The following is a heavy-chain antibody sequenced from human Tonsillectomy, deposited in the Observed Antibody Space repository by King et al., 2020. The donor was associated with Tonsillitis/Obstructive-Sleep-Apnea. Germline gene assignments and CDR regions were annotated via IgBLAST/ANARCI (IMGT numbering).Heavy chain of an antibody. D-gene: IGHD2/OR15-2a*01. CDR1: GFTFSSYG. V-gene: IGHV3-33*01. CDR2: IWYDGSNK. Sequence: VQLVESGGGVVQPGRSLRLSCAASGFTFSSYGMHWVRQATGKGLEWVAVIWYDGSNKYYADSVKGRFTISRDNSKNTLFLQMNSLISEDTAVYYCASGDCNNTSFYLVDCWGQGTVVTVSS. CDR3: ASGDCNNTSFYLVDC. J-gene: IGHJ4*02.